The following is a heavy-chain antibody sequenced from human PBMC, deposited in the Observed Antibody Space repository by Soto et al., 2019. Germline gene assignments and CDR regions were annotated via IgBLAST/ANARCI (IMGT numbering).Heavy chain of an antibody. CDR1: GFTFSSYA. V-gene: IGHV3-64*01. J-gene: IGHJ4*02. D-gene: IGHD3-22*01. Sequence: PGGSLRLSCAASGFTFSSYAMHWVRQAPGKGLEYVSAISSNGGSTYYANSVKGRFTISRDNSKNTLYLQMGSLRAEDMAVYYCARMASSGYSFDYWGQGT. CDR2: ISSNGGST. CDR3: ARMASSGYSFDY.